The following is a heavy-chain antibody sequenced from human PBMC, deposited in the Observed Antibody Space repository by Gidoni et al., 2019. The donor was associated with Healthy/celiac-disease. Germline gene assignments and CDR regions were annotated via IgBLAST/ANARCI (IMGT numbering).Heavy chain of an antibody. CDR1: GFTFTSYG. Sequence: LRLSCAASGFTFTSYGMHRIRQDTGKGVEWVAVNWYYGSNKYYADYLKGRFTISRDNPKNKLYLQMNSLRAEDTAVYYCARVEGIYDSSGYYVYWGQGTLVTVSS. J-gene: IGHJ4*02. CDR2: NWYYGSNK. V-gene: IGHV3-33*01. CDR3: ARVEGIYDSSGYYVY. D-gene: IGHD3-22*01.